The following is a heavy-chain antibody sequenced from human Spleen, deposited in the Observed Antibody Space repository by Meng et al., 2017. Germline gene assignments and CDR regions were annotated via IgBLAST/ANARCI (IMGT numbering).Heavy chain of an antibody. D-gene: IGHD4-11*01. CDR3: ARGPTTMAHDFDY. CDR1: GAHMSSSNW. CDR2: INHSGST. J-gene: IGHJ4*02. Sequence: ESGPGLFTPSATLSLPPVGTGAHMSSSNWWTWVRQPPGKGLEWIGEINHSGSTNYNPSLESRATISVDTSQNNLSLKLSSVTAADSAVYYCARGPTTMAHDFDYWGQGTLVTVSS. V-gene: IGHV4-4*02.